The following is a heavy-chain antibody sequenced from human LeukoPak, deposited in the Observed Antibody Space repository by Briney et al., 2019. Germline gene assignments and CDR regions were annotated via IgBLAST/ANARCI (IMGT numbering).Heavy chain of an antibody. CDR3: ARLDAAAGRYLQFFY. D-gene: IGHD5-24*01. J-gene: IGHJ4*02. V-gene: IGHV4-38-2*01. CDR2: ISHSGDT. CDR1: GFPISSGYY. Sequence: SETLSLTCAVSGFPISSGYYWHWIRQPPGKGLEWIATISHSGDTYYFPSLKSRLTISIDTSKNQFSLKLSSVTAADTAVYYCARLDAAAGRYLQFFYWGQGTLVTVSS.